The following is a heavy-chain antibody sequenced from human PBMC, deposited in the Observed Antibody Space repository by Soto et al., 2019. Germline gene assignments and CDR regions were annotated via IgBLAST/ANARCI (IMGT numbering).Heavy chain of an antibody. CDR1: GASITGSRF. CDR2: FSLSGTT. CDR3: ARGMTPPGAPGWYYFGA. V-gene: IGHV4-4*07. J-gene: IGHJ4*02. Sequence: PSETLSLTWTVSGASITGSRFWSWIRQPAGKGLEWIGRFSLSGTTNYNPSLRSRVTMSADVSKNQFSLSLTSVTAADTALYYCARGMTPPGAPGWYYFGAWGQGTRFTVCS. D-gene: IGHD6-19*01.